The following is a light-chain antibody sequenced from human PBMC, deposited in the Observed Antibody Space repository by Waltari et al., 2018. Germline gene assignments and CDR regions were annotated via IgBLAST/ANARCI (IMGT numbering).Light chain of an antibody. J-gene: IGKJ2*03. CDR2: GAS. V-gene: IGKV1-27*01. CDR1: QGICNY. Sequence: DIQMTQSPSSLSASVGDRVTITCRASQGICNYLALNQQKPGKVPELLIFGASTLQSGGQSRFSGSGSGTDFTLTISSLQPEDVATYFCQNFNSAPYSFGRGTKVEI. CDR3: QNFNSAPYS.